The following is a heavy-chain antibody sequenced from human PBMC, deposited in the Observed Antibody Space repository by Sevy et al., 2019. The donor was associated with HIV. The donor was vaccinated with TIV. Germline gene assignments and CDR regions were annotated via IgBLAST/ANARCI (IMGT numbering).Heavy chain of an antibody. J-gene: IGHJ6*02. D-gene: IGHD2-2*01. Sequence: GGSLRLSCAASGFAFSSSWMTWVRQAPGKGLEWVANIKQDGSEKYYVDFLKGRFTISRDNAKNSLYLQMNSLRAEDKAVYYCARVCTRFIYYFYYGMDVWGQGTTVTVSS. CDR1: GFAFSSSW. CDR2: IKQDGSEK. CDR3: ARVCTRFIYYFYYGMDV. V-gene: IGHV3-7*04.